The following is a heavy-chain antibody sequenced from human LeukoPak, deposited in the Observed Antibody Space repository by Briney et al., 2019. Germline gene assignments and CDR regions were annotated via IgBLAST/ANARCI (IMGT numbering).Heavy chain of an antibody. J-gene: IGHJ4*02. V-gene: IGHV3-7*01. D-gene: IGHD1-26*01. CDR3: ARDVPGWELGGFDY. CDR2: IKQDGSEK. Sequence: GGSLRPSCAASGFTFSSYWMSWVRQAPGKGLEWVANIKQDGSEKYYVDSVKGRFTISRDNAKNSLYLQMNSLRAEDTAVYYCARDVPGWELGGFDYWGQGTLVTVSS. CDR1: GFTFSSYW.